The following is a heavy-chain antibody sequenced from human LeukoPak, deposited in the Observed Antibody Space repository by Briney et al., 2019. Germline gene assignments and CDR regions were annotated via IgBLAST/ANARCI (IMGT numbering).Heavy chain of an antibody. CDR2: ISFSGRST. CDR1: GFTFSSYS. Sequence: GGSLRLSCAASGFTFSSYSMNWVRQAPGKGLEWVLGISFSGRSTNYADSVKGRFIISRDDSNNTLYLQMNSLRAEDTAVYYCAKDREKAVGATIFDHWGQGTLVTVSS. D-gene: IGHD1-26*01. V-gene: IGHV3-23*01. J-gene: IGHJ4*02. CDR3: AKDREKAVGATIFDH.